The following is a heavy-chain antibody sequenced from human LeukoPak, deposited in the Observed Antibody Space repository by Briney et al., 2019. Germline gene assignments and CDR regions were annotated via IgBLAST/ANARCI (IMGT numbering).Heavy chain of an antibody. Sequence: ASVKVSCKASGYTFSSYGIGWVRQAPGQGLEWMGWINCNSGKTNYAQNLRGRVTMTTDTSTSTANMDVRSLRSDDTAVYYCARQDGLYSPMDSWGQGTLITVSS. CDR3: ARQDGLYSPMDS. CDR1: GYTFSSYG. J-gene: IGHJ4*02. V-gene: IGHV1-18*01. CDR2: INCNSGKT. D-gene: IGHD5-24*01.